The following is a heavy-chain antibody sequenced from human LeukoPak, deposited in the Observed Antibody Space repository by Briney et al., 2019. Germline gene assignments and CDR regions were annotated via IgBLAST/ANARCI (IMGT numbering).Heavy chain of an antibody. J-gene: IGHJ4*02. CDR2: IYYSGST. CDR1: GGSISGSSYY. Sequence: SETLSLTCIVSGGSISGSSYYWGWIRQPPGKGLEWIGSIYYSGSTYYNPSLKSRVTISVDTSKNQFSLKLSSVTAADTAVYYCARDTRDILTASGWGQGTLVTVSS. V-gene: IGHV4-39*07. CDR3: ARDTRDILTASG. D-gene: IGHD3-9*01.